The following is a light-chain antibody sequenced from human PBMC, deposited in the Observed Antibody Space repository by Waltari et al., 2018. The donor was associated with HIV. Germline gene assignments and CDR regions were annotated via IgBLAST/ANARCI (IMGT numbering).Light chain of an antibody. CDR1: NIERNS. V-gene: IGLV3-21*04. CDR3: QVWDSSSDHVL. CDR2: YES. J-gene: IGLJ3*02. Sequence: SSVLTQPPSVSVAPGKTARITCGGNNIERNSVHWYQQKPGQAPARVIYYESDRPSGIPERFSGSNSGDTATLTISRVGDGDEADYYCQVWDSSSDHVLFGGGTKLTVL.